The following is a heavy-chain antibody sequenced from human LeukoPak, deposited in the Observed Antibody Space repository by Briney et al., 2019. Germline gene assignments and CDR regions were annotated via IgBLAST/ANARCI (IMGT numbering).Heavy chain of an antibody. D-gene: IGHD2-15*01. CDR1: GYTFTSYA. CDR2: INPSGGST. Sequence: GASVKVSCKASGYTFTSYAMNWVRQAPGQGLEWMGIINPSGGSTSYAQKFQGRVTMTRDTSTSTVYMELSSLRSEDTAVYYCARSADIGVFDYWGQGTLVTVSS. J-gene: IGHJ4*02. CDR3: ARSADIGVFDY. V-gene: IGHV1-46*01.